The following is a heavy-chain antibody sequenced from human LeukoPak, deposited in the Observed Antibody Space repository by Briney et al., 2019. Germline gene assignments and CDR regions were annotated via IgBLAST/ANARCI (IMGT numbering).Heavy chain of an antibody. CDR1: GGSISSSSYY. D-gene: IGHD6-19*01. CDR2: LYYSGST. Sequence: SETLSLTCTVSGGSISSSSYYWGWIRQPPGKGLEWIGSLYYSGSTYYNPSLKSRVTISVDTSKNQFSLKLSSVTAADTAVYYCARDASSGWPNWGQGTLVTVSS. V-gene: IGHV4-39*07. CDR3: ARDASSGWPN. J-gene: IGHJ4*02.